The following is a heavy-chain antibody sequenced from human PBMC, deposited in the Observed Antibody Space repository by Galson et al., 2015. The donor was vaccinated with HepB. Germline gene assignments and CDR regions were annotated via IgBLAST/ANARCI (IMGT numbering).Heavy chain of an antibody. CDR3: TRVRCGSTGCYDYFDH. Sequence: SLRLSCAASGFTFSNYWMHWVRQAPGKGLVCVSRIYNDGSRTGYADSVQGRFTISRDNAKNTLYLQMNSLRAEDTAVYYCTRVRCGSTGCYDYFDHWGQGTLVTVSS. CDR2: IYNDGSRT. CDR1: GFTFSNYW. D-gene: IGHD2-2*01. V-gene: IGHV3-74*01. J-gene: IGHJ4*02.